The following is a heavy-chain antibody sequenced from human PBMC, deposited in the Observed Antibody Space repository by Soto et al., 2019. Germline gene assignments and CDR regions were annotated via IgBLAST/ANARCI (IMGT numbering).Heavy chain of an antibody. Sequence: EVQLVESGGGLVQPGGSLRLSCVASGFDFNSYSMNWVRQAPGKGLEWISYINSGSTSVFYADSVKGRFTISRDNAKNSLYLQMNSQRAEDTAVYYCTSSASPDAYWGQGTLVTVSS. D-gene: IGHD1-26*01. CDR3: TSSASPDAY. CDR2: INSGSTSV. CDR1: GFDFNSYS. J-gene: IGHJ4*02. V-gene: IGHV3-48*01.